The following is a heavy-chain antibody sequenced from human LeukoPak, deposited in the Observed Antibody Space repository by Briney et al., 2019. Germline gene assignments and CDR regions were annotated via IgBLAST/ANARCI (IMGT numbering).Heavy chain of an antibody. V-gene: IGHV4-30-2*01. CDR2: IYHSGST. CDR3: ARGNNTVPDY. Sequence: PSQTLSLTCTVSGGSISSGGYYWSWIRQPPGKGLEWIGYIYHSGSTYYNPSLKSRVTISVDRSKNQFSLKLSSVTAADTAVYYCARGNNTVPDYWGQGTLVTVSS. CDR1: GGSISSGGYY. D-gene: IGHD4-17*01. J-gene: IGHJ4*02.